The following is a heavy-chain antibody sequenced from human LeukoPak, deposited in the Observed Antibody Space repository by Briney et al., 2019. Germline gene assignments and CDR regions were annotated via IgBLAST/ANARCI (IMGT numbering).Heavy chain of an antibody. J-gene: IGHJ4*02. D-gene: IGHD1-1*01. CDR3: ARDRGTWNDDGFDY. CDR2: IYHSGST. CDR1: GGSISSSNW. Sequence: PSGTLSLTCAVSGGSISSSNWWSWVRQPPGKGLEWIGEIYHSGSTNYNPSLKSRVTISVDKSKNQFSLKLSSVTAADTAVYYCARDRGTWNDDGFDYWGQGTLVTVSS. V-gene: IGHV4-4*02.